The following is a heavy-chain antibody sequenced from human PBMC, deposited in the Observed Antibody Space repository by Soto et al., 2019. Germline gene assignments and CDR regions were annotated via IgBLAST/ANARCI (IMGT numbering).Heavy chain of an antibody. Sequence: QLQLQESGSGLVKPSQTLSLTCAVSGGSISSGGYSCNWIRQPPGKGLEWIGYIYHSGSTYYNPSLKRRGTLSVARSKNQFSRKLSSATAAGTAVYYCARGVTTVTTFDYWGQGTLVTVSS. CDR1: GGSISSGGYS. CDR3: ARGVTTVTTFDY. D-gene: IGHD4-17*01. CDR2: IYHSGST. V-gene: IGHV4-30-2*01. J-gene: IGHJ4*02.